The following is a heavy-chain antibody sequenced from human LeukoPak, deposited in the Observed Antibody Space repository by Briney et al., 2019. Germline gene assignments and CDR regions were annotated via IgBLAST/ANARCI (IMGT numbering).Heavy chain of an antibody. CDR3: ARADVVGSAKYYYMDV. J-gene: IGHJ6*03. CDR2: VHYSGST. V-gene: IGHV4-59*12. Sequence: SETLSLTCTVSGGSISSYYWSWIRQPPGKGLEWIGYVHYSGSTNYNPSLKSRVTMSVGTSKNQFSLKLSSVTAADTAVYYCARADVVGSAKYYYMDVWGKGTTVTISS. D-gene: IGHD5-18*01. CDR1: GGSISSYY.